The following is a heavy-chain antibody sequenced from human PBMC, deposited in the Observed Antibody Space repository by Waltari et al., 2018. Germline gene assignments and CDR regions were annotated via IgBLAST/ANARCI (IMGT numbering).Heavy chain of an antibody. CDR3: AREHIVVVPAAPNWFDP. J-gene: IGHJ5*02. CDR1: GGSISSGSYY. Sequence: QVQPQESGPGLVKPSQTLSLTCTVSGGSISSGSYYWSWIRQPAGKGLEWIGRIYTSGSTNYNPSLKSRVTISVDTSKNQFSLKLSSVTAADTAVYYCAREHIVVVPAAPNWFDPWGQGTLVTVSS. D-gene: IGHD2-2*01. CDR2: IYTSGST. V-gene: IGHV4-61*02.